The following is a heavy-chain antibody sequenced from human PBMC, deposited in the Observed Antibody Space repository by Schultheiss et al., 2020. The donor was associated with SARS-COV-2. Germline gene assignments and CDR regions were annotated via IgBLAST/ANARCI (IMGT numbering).Heavy chain of an antibody. J-gene: IGHJ6*03. CDR3: ARQGEPPSCSGGSCKPLYYYYYMDV. D-gene: IGHD2-15*01. V-gene: IGHV1-46*01. CDR2: INPSGGST. Sequence: GESLKISCKASGYTFTSYYMHWVRQAPGQGLEWMGIINPSGGSTSYAQKFQGRVTMTRDTSTSTVYMELSSLRSEDTAVYYCARQGEPPSCSGGSCKPLYYYYYMDVWGKGTTVTVSS. CDR1: GYTFTSYY.